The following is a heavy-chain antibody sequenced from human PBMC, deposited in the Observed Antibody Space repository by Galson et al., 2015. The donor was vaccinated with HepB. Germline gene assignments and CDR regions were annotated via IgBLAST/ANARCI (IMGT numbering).Heavy chain of an antibody. J-gene: IGHJ6*02. Sequence: SVKVSCKASGGTFSSYAISWVRQAPGQGLEWMGGIIPIFGTANYAQKFQSRVTITADESTSTAYMELSSLRSEDTAVYYCASGPADKYYYYGMDVWGLGTTVTVSS. CDR2: IIPIFGTA. CDR3: ASGPADKYYYYGMDV. V-gene: IGHV1-69*13. CDR1: GGTFSSYA.